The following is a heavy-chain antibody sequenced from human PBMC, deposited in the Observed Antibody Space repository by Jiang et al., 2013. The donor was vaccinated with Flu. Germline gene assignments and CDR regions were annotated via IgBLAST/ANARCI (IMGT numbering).Heavy chain of an antibody. CDR1: GYTFTSYG. CDR3: ARGPLMITFGGVISYYYGMDV. D-gene: IGHD3-16*02. J-gene: IGHJ6*02. Sequence: SVKVSCKASGYTFTSYGISWVRQAPGQGLEWMGWISAYNGNTNYAQKLQGRVTMTTDTSTSTAYMELRSLRSDDTAVYYCARGPLMITFGGVISYYYGMDVWGQGTTVTVSS. CDR2: ISAYNGNT. V-gene: IGHV1-18*04.